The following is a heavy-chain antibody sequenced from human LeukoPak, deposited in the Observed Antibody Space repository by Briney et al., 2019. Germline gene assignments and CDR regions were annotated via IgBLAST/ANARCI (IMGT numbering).Heavy chain of an antibody. D-gene: IGHD3-3*01. V-gene: IGHV4-30-2*01. CDR1: GGSISSGGYS. CDR2: IYHSGST. J-gene: IGHJ4*02. CDR3: ARGVALYDFWSGYGYYFDY. Sequence: SETLSLTCAVSGGSISSGGYSWSWIRQPPGKGLEWIVYIYHSGSTYYNPSLKSRVTISVDRSKNQFSLKLSSVTAADTAVYYCARGVALYDFWSGYGYYFDYWGQGTLVTVSS.